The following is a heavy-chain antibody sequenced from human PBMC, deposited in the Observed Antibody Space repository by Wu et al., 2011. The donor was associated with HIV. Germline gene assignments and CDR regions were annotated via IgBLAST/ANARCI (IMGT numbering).Heavy chain of an antibody. Sequence: QVQLVQTGAEVKKPGASVKVSCKTSGYTFTSYGISWVRQAPGQGLEWMGWISADNGDTNYAQKLQGRVTMTTDTSTSTAYMELRSLRFDDTAVYYCARDRHPMVGPWYYYYYMDVWGKGTRSPSP. V-gene: IGHV1-18*01. CDR1: GYTFTSYG. CDR3: ARDRHPMVGPWYYYYYMDV. J-gene: IGHJ6*03. D-gene: IGHD3-10*01. CDR2: ISADNGDT.